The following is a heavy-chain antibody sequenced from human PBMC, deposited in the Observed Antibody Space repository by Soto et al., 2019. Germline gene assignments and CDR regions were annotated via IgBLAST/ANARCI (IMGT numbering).Heavy chain of an antibody. CDR1: GFTFSNYG. CDR3: AREDYGDSHDY. V-gene: IGHV3-33*01. CDR2: IWYDGSNK. J-gene: IGHJ4*02. D-gene: IGHD4-17*01. Sequence: QVQLVESGGGVVQPGRSLRLSCAASGFTFSNYGMHWVRQAPGKGLEWVAVIWYDGSNKYYADSAKGRFTISRDNSKNTLYLQMNSLRAEDTAVYYCAREDYGDSHDYWGQGTLVTVSS.